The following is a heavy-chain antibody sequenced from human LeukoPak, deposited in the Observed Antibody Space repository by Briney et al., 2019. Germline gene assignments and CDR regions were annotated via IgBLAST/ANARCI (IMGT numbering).Heavy chain of an antibody. J-gene: IGHJ4*02. V-gene: IGHV3-21*01. Sequence: GGSLRLSCAASGFRLSAYAMNWVRPAPGKGLEWVFSIGSSGSYMYYGDSVKGRFTVSRDNAKNSLYLEMNSLRAEDTDVYYCARDDYGSGTPTIDYWGQGNLVSVAS. D-gene: IGHD3-16*01. CDR1: GFRLSAYA. CDR3: ARDDYGSGTPTIDY. CDR2: IGSSGSYM.